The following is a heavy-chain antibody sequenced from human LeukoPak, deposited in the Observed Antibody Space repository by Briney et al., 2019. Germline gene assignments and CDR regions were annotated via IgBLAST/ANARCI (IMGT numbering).Heavy chain of an antibody. Sequence: SQTLSLTCALSGDSVSSNSAAWNWIRQSPSRGLEWLGRTYYRSKWYNDYAVSVKSRITINPDTSKNQFSLQLNSVTPEDTAVYYCARDRIVAVAGNENWFDPWGQGTLVTVSS. CDR1: GDSVSSNSAA. V-gene: IGHV6-1*01. CDR3: ARDRIVAVAGNENWFDP. D-gene: IGHD6-19*01. CDR2: TYYRSKWYN. J-gene: IGHJ5*02.